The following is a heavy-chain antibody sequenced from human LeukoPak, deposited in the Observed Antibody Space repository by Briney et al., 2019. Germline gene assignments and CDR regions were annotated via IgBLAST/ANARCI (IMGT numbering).Heavy chain of an antibody. CDR2: IRYDGINK. Sequence: GGSLRLSCAASGFTFSTHGMHWVRQAPGKGLEWVAFIRYDGINKYYADSVKGRFTISRDSFKNTLYLQMNSLRPEDTAVYYCASCWYYYDSSGYRTIAFDIWGQGTMVTVSS. D-gene: IGHD3-22*01. J-gene: IGHJ3*02. V-gene: IGHV3-30*02. CDR3: ASCWYYYDSSGYRTIAFDI. CDR1: GFTFSTHG.